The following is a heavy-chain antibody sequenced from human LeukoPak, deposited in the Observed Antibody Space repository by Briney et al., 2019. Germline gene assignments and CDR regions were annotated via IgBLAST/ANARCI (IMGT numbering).Heavy chain of an antibody. Sequence: PSETLSLTCAVSGGSISSSNWWSWVCQPPGKGLEWIGEIYHSGSTNYNPSLKSRVTISVDKSKNQFSLKLSSVTAADTAVYYCARVKAAAIGFDYWGQGTLVAVSS. V-gene: IGHV4-4*02. CDR1: GGSISSSNW. J-gene: IGHJ4*02. CDR3: ARVKAAAIGFDY. D-gene: IGHD6-13*01. CDR2: IYHSGST.